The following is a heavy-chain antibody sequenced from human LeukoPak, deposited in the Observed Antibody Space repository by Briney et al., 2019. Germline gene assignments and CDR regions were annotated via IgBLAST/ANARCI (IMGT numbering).Heavy chain of an antibody. CDR3: ARGPRGGYSYGDYYYYGMDV. J-gene: IGHJ6*02. D-gene: IGHD5-18*01. Sequence: QPGGSLRLSCAASGFTFSSYAMHWVRQAPGKGLEWVAVISYDGSNKYYADSVKGRFTISRDNPKNTLYLQMNSLRAEDTAVYYCARGPRGGYSYGDYYYYGMDVWGQGTTVTVSS. CDR1: GFTFSSYA. CDR2: ISYDGSNK. V-gene: IGHV3-30-3*01.